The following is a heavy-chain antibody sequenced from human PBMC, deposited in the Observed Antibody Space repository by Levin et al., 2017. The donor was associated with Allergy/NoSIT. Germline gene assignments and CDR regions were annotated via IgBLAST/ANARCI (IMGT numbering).Heavy chain of an antibody. V-gene: IGHV4-31*03. CDR2: IYYSEST. Sequence: SQTLSLTCTVSGGSISSGDYYWSWIRQHPGKGLEWIGYIYYSESTYYNPSLRSRVTISVDTSKNQFSLKLSSVTAADTAVYYCARSGRRWLQLRGFDYWGQGTLVTVSS. D-gene: IGHD5-24*01. CDR3: ARSGRRWLQLRGFDY. CDR1: GGSISSGDYY. J-gene: IGHJ4*02.